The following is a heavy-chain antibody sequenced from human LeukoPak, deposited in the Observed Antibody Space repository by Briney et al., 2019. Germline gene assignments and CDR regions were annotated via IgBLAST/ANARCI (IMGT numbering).Heavy chain of an antibody. Sequence: HAGGSLRLSCAASGFTFSGSAMLWVRQASGKGLEWVGRIRSKANSYATAYAASVKGRFTISRDDSKNTAYLQMNSLKTEDTAVYYCIARGAIILDYWGQGTLVTVSS. CDR3: IARGAIILDY. V-gene: IGHV3-73*01. D-gene: IGHD3-10*01. CDR1: GFTFSGSA. J-gene: IGHJ4*02. CDR2: IRSKANSYAT.